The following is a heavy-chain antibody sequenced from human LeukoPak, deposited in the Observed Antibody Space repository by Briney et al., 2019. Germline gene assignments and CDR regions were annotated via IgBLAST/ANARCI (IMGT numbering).Heavy chain of an antibody. CDR2: INPNSGGT. D-gene: IGHD5-18*01. Sequence: ASVKVSCKASGDTFTGYYMHWVRQAPGQGLEWMGWINPNSGGTNYAQKFQGRVTMTRDPSISTAYMELSRLSSDDTAVYYCARVSEDTAMVWLRQWLVHGTLFDYWGQGTLVTVSS. CDR1: GDTFTGYY. V-gene: IGHV1-2*02. CDR3: ARVSEDTAMVWLRQWLVHGTLFDY. J-gene: IGHJ4*02.